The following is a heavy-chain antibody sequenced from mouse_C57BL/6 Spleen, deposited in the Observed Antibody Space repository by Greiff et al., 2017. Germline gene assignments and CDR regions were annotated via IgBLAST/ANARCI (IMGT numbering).Heavy chain of an antibody. Sequence: QVQLQQPGAELVRPGSSVKLSCKASGYTFTSYWMHWVKQRPIQGLEWIGNIDPSDSETHYNQKFKDKATLTVDKSSSTAYMQLSSLTSEDSAVYYCARGRFTTVVASPFAYWGQGTLVTVSA. CDR1: GYTFTSYW. CDR3: ARGRFTTVVASPFAY. D-gene: IGHD1-1*01. V-gene: IGHV1-52*01. J-gene: IGHJ3*01. CDR2: IDPSDSET.